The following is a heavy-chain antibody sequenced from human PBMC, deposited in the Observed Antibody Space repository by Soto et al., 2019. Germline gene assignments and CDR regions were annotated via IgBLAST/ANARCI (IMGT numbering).Heavy chain of an antibody. J-gene: IGHJ3*02. CDR2: MSHSGGT. Sequence: QEQLQQWGAGLLKPSETLSLTCAVYGGFVSSGNYYWSWIRQPPGKGLEWIGEMSHSGGTHFNASLKSRVTISVETSKNQFSLKMSSVTAADTALYYCARVERGTATTVVDAFDIWGPGTMVTVSS. V-gene: IGHV4-34*01. D-gene: IGHD1-1*01. CDR3: ARVERGTATTVVDAFDI. CDR1: GGFVSSGNYY.